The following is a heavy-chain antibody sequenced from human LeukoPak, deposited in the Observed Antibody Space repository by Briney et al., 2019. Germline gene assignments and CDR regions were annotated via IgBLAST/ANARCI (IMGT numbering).Heavy chain of an antibody. CDR1: GGSIRSSRYY. D-gene: IGHD1-26*01. V-gene: IGHV4-39*01. CDR3: ASRTRYSGSYLTFDY. J-gene: IGHJ4*02. Sequence: SETLSLTCTVSGGSIRSSRYYWGWIRQPPGKGLEWIGSLYYRGTTYYNPSLKSRVTISIDTSTNQFSLKLSSVPAADTAVYYCASRTRYSGSYLTFDYWGQGTLVTVSS. CDR2: LYYRGTT.